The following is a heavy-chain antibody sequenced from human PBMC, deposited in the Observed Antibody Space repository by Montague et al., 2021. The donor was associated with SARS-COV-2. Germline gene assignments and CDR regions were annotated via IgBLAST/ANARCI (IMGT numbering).Heavy chain of an antibody. D-gene: IGHD6-19*01. CDR2: IYYSGST. CDR1: GGSVSSYY. J-gene: IGHJ3*02. CDR3: ARGSGRMGNAFDI. V-gene: IGHV4-59*02. Sequence: SETLSLTCTVSGGSVSSYYWSWIRQPPGKGLEWIGYIYYSGSTNYNPSLKSRVTISVDTSKNQFSLKLSSVTAADTAVYYCARGSGRMGNAFDIWGQGTMVTVSS.